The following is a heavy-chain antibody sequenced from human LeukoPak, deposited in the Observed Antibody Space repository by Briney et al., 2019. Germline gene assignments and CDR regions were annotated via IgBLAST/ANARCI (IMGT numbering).Heavy chain of an antibody. V-gene: IGHV1-69*01. D-gene: IGHD5-12*01. CDR2: IIPIFGTA. J-gene: IGHJ4*02. Sequence: SVNVSCTASGGTFSSYAISWVRQAPGQGLEWMGGIIPIFGTANYAQKFQGRVTITADESTSTAYMELSSLRSGDTAVYYCARGMATTLDYWGQGTLVTVSS. CDR3: ARGMATTLDY. CDR1: GGTFSSYA.